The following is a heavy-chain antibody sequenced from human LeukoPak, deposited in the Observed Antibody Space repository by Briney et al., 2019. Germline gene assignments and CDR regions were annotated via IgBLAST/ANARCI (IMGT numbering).Heavy chain of an antibody. Sequence: GASVKVSCKASGYTFTGYYMHWVRQAPGQGLEWMGRINPNSGGTNYAQKFQGRVTMTRDTSISTAYMKLSRLRSDDTAVYYCASSDCSGGSCYLDYWGQGTLVTVSS. CDR2: INPNSGGT. D-gene: IGHD2-15*01. J-gene: IGHJ4*02. V-gene: IGHV1-2*06. CDR1: GYTFTGYY. CDR3: ASSDCSGGSCYLDY.